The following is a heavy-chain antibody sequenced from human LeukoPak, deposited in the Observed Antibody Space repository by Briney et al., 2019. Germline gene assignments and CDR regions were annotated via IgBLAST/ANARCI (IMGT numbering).Heavy chain of an antibody. CDR1: GYTFTCYY. CDR3: ARESTQNYYDSSGYCPY. CDR2: INPNSGGT. J-gene: IGHJ4*02. Sequence: ASVKVSCKASGYTFTCYYMHWVRQAPGQGREWMGWINPNSGGTNYAQKFQGRVTMTRDTSISTAYMELSRLRSDDTAVYYCARESTQNYYDSSGYCPYWGQGTLVTVSS. V-gene: IGHV1-2*02. D-gene: IGHD3-22*01.